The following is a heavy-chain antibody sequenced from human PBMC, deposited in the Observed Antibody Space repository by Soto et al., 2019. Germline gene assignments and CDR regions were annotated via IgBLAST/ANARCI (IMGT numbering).Heavy chain of an antibody. CDR2: INWNSGSI. J-gene: IGHJ4*02. V-gene: IGHV3-9*01. D-gene: IGHD6-13*01. Sequence: EVQLVESGGGLVQPGRSLRLSCAASGFTFDDYAMHWVRQAPGKGLEWVSGINWNSGSIGYADAVKGRFTISRDNAKNSLYLQMNSLRAEDTALYYCAKDTGYSSSSFDYWGQGTLVTVSS. CDR1: GFTFDDYA. CDR3: AKDTGYSSSSFDY.